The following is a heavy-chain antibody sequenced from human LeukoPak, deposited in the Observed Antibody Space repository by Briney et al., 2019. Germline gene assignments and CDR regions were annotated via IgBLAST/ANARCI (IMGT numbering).Heavy chain of an antibody. CDR2: IYGGGNI. CDR1: GFTFSSNY. CDR3: ARGAGHNYPYYFDY. J-gene: IGHJ4*02. V-gene: IGHV3-53*01. D-gene: IGHD5-24*01. Sequence: GGSLRLSCAASGFTFSSNYMNWVRHAPGKGLEWVSVIYGGGNIYYADSVKGRVTISRDNSKNTLYLQVNSLRAEDTAVYYCARGAGHNYPYYFDYWGQGTLVTVSS.